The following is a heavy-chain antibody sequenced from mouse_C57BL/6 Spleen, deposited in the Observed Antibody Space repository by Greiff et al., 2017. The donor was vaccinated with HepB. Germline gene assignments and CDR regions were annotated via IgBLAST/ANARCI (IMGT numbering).Heavy chain of an antibody. Sequence: EVMLVESGGGLVKPGGSLKFSCAASGFTFSSYAMSWVRQTPEKRLEWVATISDGGSYTHYPDNVKGRFTISTDNAKNNLYLQMSHLKSEDTAMYYFARGGTTEVATRYFDAGVTGTTVPVSS. V-gene: IGHV5-4*03. CDR3: ARGGTTEVATRYFDA. J-gene: IGHJ1*03. D-gene: IGHD1-1*01. CDR2: ISDGGSYT. CDR1: GFTFSSYA.